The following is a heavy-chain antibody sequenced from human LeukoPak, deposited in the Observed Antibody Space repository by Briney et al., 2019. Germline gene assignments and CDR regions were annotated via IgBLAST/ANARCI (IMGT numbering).Heavy chain of an antibody. CDR1: GFTFSSYS. J-gene: IGHJ4*02. CDR2: ISSSSSHI. V-gene: IGHV3-21*04. D-gene: IGHD3-9*01. Sequence: PGGSLRLSCTASGFTFSSYSMDWVRQAPGKGLEWVSSISSSSSHIYYADSVKGRFTISRDNAKNSLYLQMNSLRAEDTAVYYCAKENRRYFDSQTFFDYWGQGTLVTVSS. CDR3: AKENRRYFDSQTFFDY.